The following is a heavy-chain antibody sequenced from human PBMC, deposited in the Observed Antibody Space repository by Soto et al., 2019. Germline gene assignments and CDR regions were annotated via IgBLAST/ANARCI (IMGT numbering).Heavy chain of an antibody. CDR2: IYYSGST. CDR1: GGSISSGGYY. D-gene: IGHD3-10*01. CDR3: ARGTWKRGRPWYFDY. V-gene: IGHV4-31*03. J-gene: IGHJ4*02. Sequence: QVQLQESGPGLVKPSQTLSLTCTVSGGSISSGGYYWSWIRQHPGKGLEWIGYIYYSGSTYYNPSLKSRVTISVDTSKNQFARKLSSVTAADTAVYYCARGTWKRGRPWYFDYWGQGTLVTVSS.